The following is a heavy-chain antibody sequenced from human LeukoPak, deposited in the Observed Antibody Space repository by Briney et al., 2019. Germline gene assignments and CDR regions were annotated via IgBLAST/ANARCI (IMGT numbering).Heavy chain of an antibody. Sequence: KRGGSLRLSCAVSGFTFSSYSVNWVRHAPGKGLECVSSISSSSSYIYYADSVKGQFPIPRDNAKPSMYLQMNSLRAEDTAVYYCARSATMKSTEYFQHWGEGTLVTVSS. D-gene: IGHD5-12*01. J-gene: IGHJ1*01. V-gene: IGHV3-21*01. CDR1: GFTFSSYS. CDR3: ARSATMKSTEYFQH. CDR2: ISSSSSYI.